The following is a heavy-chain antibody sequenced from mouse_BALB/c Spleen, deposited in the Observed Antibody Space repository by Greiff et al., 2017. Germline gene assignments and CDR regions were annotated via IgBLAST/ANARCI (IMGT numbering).Heavy chain of an antibody. D-gene: IGHD2-1*01. V-gene: IGHV5-9-3*01. Sequence: EVKLVESGGGLVKPGGSLKLSCAASGFTFSSYAMSWVRQTPEKRLEWVATISSGGSYTYYPDSVKGRFTISRDNAKNTLYLQMSSLRSEDTAMYYCARGRDGNYEYFDVWGAGTTVTVSS. J-gene: IGHJ1*01. CDR3: ARGRDGNYEYFDV. CDR2: ISSGGSYT. CDR1: GFTFSSYA.